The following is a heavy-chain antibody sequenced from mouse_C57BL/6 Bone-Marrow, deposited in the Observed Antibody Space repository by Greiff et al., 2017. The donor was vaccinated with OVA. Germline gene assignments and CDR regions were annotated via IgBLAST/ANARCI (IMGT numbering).Heavy chain of an antibody. CDR3: ARHGGYGSFFDY. J-gene: IGHJ2*01. CDR2: ISSGGSYT. CDR1: GFTFSSYG. Sequence: EVQVVESGGDLVKPGGSLKLSCAASGFTFSSYGMSWVRQTPDKRLEWVATISSGGSYTYSPDSVKGRFTISRDNAKNTLYLQMSSLKSEDTARYYGARHGGYGSFFDYWGQGTTLTVSS. V-gene: IGHV5-6*01. D-gene: IGHD1-1*01.